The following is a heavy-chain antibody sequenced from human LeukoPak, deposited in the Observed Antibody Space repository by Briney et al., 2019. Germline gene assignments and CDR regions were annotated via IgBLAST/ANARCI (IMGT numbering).Heavy chain of an antibody. Sequence: SETLSLTCTVSGYSISSGYYWGWIRQPPGKGLEWIGSIYHSGSTYYNPSLKSRVTISVDTSKNQFSLKLSSVTAADTAVYCCARGERILWFGELSHDDAFDIWGQGTMVTVSS. CDR3: ARGERILWFGELSHDDAFDI. D-gene: IGHD3-10*01. CDR2: IYHSGST. V-gene: IGHV4-38-2*02. J-gene: IGHJ3*02. CDR1: GYSISSGYY.